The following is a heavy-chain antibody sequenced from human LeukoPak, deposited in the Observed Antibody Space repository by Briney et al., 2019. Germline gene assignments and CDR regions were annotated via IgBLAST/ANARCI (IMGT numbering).Heavy chain of an antibody. CDR3: ARQLWFGESTMWFDP. CDR1: GGSISSGDYY. D-gene: IGHD3-10*01. Sequence: SETLSLTCTVSGGSISSGDYYWSWIRQPPGKGLEWIGYIYYSGSTYYNPSLKSRVTISVDTSKNQFSLKLSSVTAADTAVYYCARQLWFGESTMWFDPWGQGTLVTVSS. J-gene: IGHJ5*02. CDR2: IYYSGST. V-gene: IGHV4-30-4*01.